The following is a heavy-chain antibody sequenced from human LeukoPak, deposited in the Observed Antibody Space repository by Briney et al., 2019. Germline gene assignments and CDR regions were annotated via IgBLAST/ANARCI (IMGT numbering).Heavy chain of an antibody. CDR3: AKDPFSEVIQLWPD. V-gene: IGHV3-53*01. CDR1: GFTVSSNY. Sequence: GGSLRLSCAASGFTVSSNYMSWVRQAPGKGLEWVSIIYSGGSTFYADSVKGRFNISRDNAKNSLFMQMTSLRAEDTAVYYCAKDPFSEVIQLWPDWGQGTLVTVSS. J-gene: IGHJ4*02. D-gene: IGHD5-18*01. CDR2: IYSGGST.